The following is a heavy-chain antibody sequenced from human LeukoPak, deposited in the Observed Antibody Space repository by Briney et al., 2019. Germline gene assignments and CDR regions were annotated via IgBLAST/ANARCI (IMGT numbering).Heavy chain of an antibody. CDR3: ASSGDTEELLRPQHFDY. V-gene: IGHV4-31*03. Sequence: SETLSLTCTVSGGSISSGGYYWSWIRQHPGKGLEWIGYIYYSGSTYYNPSLKSRVTISVDTSKNQFSLKLSSVTAADTAVYYCASSGDTEELLRPQHFDYWGQGTLVTVSS. CDR2: IYYSGST. D-gene: IGHD1-26*01. CDR1: GGSISSGGYY. J-gene: IGHJ4*02.